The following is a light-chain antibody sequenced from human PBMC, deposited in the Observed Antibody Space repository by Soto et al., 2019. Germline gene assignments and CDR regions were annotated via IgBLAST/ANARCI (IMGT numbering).Light chain of an antibody. Sequence: DIQLTQSPSFLSASVGDRVTITCRVSQGISSYLAWYQQKPGKAPKLLIYAASTLQSGVPSRFSGSGSGTEFTLTISSLRPEDFATYYCQQLNSYPWTFGQGTKVEIK. J-gene: IGKJ1*01. CDR2: AAS. V-gene: IGKV1-9*01. CDR1: QGISSY. CDR3: QQLNSYPWT.